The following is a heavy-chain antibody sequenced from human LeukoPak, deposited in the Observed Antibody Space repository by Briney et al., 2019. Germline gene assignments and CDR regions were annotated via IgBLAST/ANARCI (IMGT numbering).Heavy chain of an antibody. CDR2: IYTSGST. Sequence: SETLSLTCTVSGGSISSYYWSWIRQPAGQGLEWIGRIYTSGSTNSNPSLKSRVTMSVDTSKNQFSLKLSSVTAADTAVYYCARERAERGDYVWGSYRRGEPFDYWGQGTLVTVSS. D-gene: IGHD3-16*02. V-gene: IGHV4-4*07. J-gene: IGHJ4*02. CDR1: GGSISSYY. CDR3: ARERAERGDYVWGSYRRGEPFDY.